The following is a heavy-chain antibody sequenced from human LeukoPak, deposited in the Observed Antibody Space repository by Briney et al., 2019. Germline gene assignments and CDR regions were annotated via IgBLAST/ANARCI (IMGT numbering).Heavy chain of an antibody. CDR1: GYNFTNYW. D-gene: IGHD2-8*01. V-gene: IGHV5-51*01. CDR2: IYPRDSDT. CDR3: TRSTNSYSAPDS. Sequence: GESLKISCQGSGYNFTNYWIGWVRQMPGKGLEWMGIIYPRDSDTTYSPSFKGQVTFSADKSTNTAYLQWGSLEASDTAMYYCTRSTNSYSAPDSWGPGSLVTVSS. J-gene: IGHJ4*02.